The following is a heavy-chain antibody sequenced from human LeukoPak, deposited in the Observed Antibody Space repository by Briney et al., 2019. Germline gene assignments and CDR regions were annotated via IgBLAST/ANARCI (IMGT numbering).Heavy chain of an antibody. CDR3: ARGGSGSSFTDY. CDR2: ISACNGDT. J-gene: IGHJ4*02. CDR1: GYTFTNYG. D-gene: IGHD3-10*01. Sequence: ASVKVSCKASGYTFTNYGISWVRQAPGQGLEWMGWISACNGDTNYAQEFQGRVTMTTDTSTSTAYMELRNLRSDDTAVYFCARGGSGSSFTDYWGQGTLVTVSS. V-gene: IGHV1-18*01.